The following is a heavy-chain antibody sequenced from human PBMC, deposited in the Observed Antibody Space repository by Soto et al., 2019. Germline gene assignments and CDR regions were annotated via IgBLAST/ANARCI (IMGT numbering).Heavy chain of an antibody. Sequence: QVQLVESGGGVVQPGRSLRLSCAASGFTFSSYGMHWVRQAPGKGLEWVAVIWYDGSNKYYADSVKGRFTISRDNSNNTLYLQMNSLRAADTAVYYCAREEQLLVFWFDPWGQGTLITVAS. V-gene: IGHV3-33*01. CDR1: GFTFSSYG. D-gene: IGHD6-19*01. J-gene: IGHJ5*02. CDR3: AREEQLLVFWFDP. CDR2: IWYDGSNK.